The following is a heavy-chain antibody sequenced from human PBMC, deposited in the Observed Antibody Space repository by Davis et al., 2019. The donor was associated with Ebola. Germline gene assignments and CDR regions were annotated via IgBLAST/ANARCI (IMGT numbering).Heavy chain of an antibody. CDR3: TTPGGQDSGYDVFDI. V-gene: IGHV1-69*05. Sequence: AASVKVSCKASGGTFSDYSINWVRQAPGQGLEWMGAIIPFFHSANYAPKFQGRVTVTRDTSTTTVYMDLSSLRSEDTALYYCTTPGGQDSGYDVFDIWGQGTMVTVSS. J-gene: IGHJ3*02. D-gene: IGHD5-12*01. CDR1: GGTFSDYS. CDR2: IIPFFHSA.